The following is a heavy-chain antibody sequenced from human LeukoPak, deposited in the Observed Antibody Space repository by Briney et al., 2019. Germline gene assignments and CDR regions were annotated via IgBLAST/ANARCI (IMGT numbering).Heavy chain of an antibody. CDR2: ISYDGSNK. CDR3: AKDGGLNYYDSSDHISEFDY. Sequence: GGSLRLSCAASGFTFSSYGMHWVRQAPGKGLEWVAVISYDGSNKYYADSVKGRFTISRDNSKNTLYLQMNSLRAEDTAVYYCAKDGGLNYYDSSDHISEFDYWGQGTLVTVSS. J-gene: IGHJ4*02. D-gene: IGHD3-22*01. CDR1: GFTFSSYG. V-gene: IGHV3-30*18.